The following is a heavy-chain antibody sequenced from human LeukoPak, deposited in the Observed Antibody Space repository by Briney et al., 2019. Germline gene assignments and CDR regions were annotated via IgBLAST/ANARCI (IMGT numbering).Heavy chain of an antibody. V-gene: IGHV1-8*01. Sequence: ASVKVSCKASGYTFTSYDINWVRQATGQGLEWMGWMNPNSGNTGYAQKFQGRVTMTRNTSISTAYMELSSLRSEDTAVYYCARVGVSYYDFWSGYYTPEYFQHWGQGTLVTVSS. CDR2: MNPNSGNT. CDR3: ARVGVSYYDFWSGYYTPEYFQH. D-gene: IGHD3-3*01. J-gene: IGHJ1*01. CDR1: GYTFTSYD.